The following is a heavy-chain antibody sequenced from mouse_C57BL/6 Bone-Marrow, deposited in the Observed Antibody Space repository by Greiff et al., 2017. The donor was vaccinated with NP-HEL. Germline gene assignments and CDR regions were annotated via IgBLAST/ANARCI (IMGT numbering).Heavy chain of an antibody. Sequence: EVNVVESGGGLVQPGGSLKLSCAASGFTFSDYGMAWVRQAPRKGPEWVAFISNLAYSIYYADTVTGRFTISRENAKNTLYLERSSLRSEDTARYYCARRGYYYGSSYVRAMDYWGQGTSVTVSS. CDR3: ARRGYYYGSSYVRAMDY. D-gene: IGHD1-1*01. V-gene: IGHV5-15*01. J-gene: IGHJ4*01. CDR2: ISNLAYSI. CDR1: GFTFSDYG.